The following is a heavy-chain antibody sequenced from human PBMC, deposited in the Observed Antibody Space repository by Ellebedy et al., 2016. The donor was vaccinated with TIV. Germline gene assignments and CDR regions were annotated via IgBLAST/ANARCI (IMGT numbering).Heavy chain of an antibody. CDR2: IKQDGSEK. CDR3: AREVRGDWYFDL. J-gene: IGHJ2*01. V-gene: IGHV3-7*01. CDR1: GFTFSSYW. Sequence: PGGSLRLSCAASGFTFSSYWMNWVRQAPGKGLEWVANIKQDGSEKYYVDSVKGRFTISRDNAKNSLYLEMNSLRAEDTAVYYCAREVRGDWYFDLWGRGTLVTVSS. D-gene: IGHD3-10*01.